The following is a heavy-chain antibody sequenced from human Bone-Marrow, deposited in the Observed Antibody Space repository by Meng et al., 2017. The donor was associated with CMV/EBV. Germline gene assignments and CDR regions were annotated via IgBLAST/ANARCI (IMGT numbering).Heavy chain of an antibody. D-gene: IGHD3-16*02. CDR3: ARGVLKGYVWGSYRYTLDY. Sequence: GSLRLSCTVSGGSISSSSYYWSWIRQPPGKGLEWIGYIYYSGSTNYNPSLKSRVTISVDTSKNQFSLKLSSVTAADTAVYYCARGVLKGYVWGSYRYTLDYWGQGTLVTVSS. CDR1: GGSISSSSYY. V-gene: IGHV4-61*01. J-gene: IGHJ4*02. CDR2: IYYSGST.